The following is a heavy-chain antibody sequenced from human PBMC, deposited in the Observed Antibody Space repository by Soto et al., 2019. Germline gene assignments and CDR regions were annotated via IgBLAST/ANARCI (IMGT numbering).Heavy chain of an antibody. Sequence: QVQLQESGPGLVRPSATLFLTCTVSGGSITVSYWSWIRQPAGKGLEWMGHLSTSGTPIYSPSLKSRAAMSVDTSKNQFSLKVSSVTAADTAVYYCAREGGYCSTYGFDSWGQGTLVSVSS. CDR1: GGSITVSY. CDR3: AREGGYCSTYGFDS. CDR2: LSTSGTP. D-gene: IGHD2-21*02. J-gene: IGHJ4*02. V-gene: IGHV4-4*07.